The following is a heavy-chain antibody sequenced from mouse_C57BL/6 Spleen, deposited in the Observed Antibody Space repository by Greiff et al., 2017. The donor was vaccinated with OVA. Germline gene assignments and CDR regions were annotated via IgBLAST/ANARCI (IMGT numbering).Heavy chain of an antibody. J-gene: IGHJ4*01. Sequence: VKLQQPGAELVRPGPSVKLSCKASGYTFTSYWMHWVKQRPGQGLEWIGVIDPSDSYTNYNQKFKGKATLTVDTSSSTAYMQLSSLTSEDSAVYYCARLRFYAMDYWGQGTSVTVSS. CDR2: IDPSDSYT. V-gene: IGHV1-59*01. CDR1: GYTFTSYW. CDR3: ARLRFYAMDY. D-gene: IGHD1-1*01.